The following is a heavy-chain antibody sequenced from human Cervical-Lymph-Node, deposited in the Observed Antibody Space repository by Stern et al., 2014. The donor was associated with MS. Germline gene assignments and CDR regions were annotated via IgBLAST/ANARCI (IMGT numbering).Heavy chain of an antibody. CDR2: INPNSGAT. J-gene: IGHJ4*02. CDR1: ENTFTGYY. CDR3: ARISLGSGIDY. V-gene: IGHV1-2*02. D-gene: IGHD1-26*01. Sequence: VQLVQSGPAVKKPGASVKVTCKTSENTFTGYYIHWGRQAPGQGLEWMGWINPNSGATNYAQRFQDRVSLTSDTSNSLAYMELDRLTSGDTAVYYCARISLGSGIDYWGQGSLVTVSS.